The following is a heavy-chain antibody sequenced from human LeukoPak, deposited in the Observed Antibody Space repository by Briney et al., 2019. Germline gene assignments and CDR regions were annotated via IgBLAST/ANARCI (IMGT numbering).Heavy chain of an antibody. CDR1: GGSISSSSYY. CDR2: IYYSGST. V-gene: IGHV4-39*01. Sequence: SETLCLTCTVSGGSISSSSYYWGWIRQPPGQGLEWIGSIYYSGSTYYNPSLKSRVTISVDTSKNQFSLKLSSVTAADTAVYYCARQLGYCSSTSCYADKVDYWGQGTLVTVSS. D-gene: IGHD2-2*01. CDR3: ARQLGYCSSTSCYADKVDY. J-gene: IGHJ4*02.